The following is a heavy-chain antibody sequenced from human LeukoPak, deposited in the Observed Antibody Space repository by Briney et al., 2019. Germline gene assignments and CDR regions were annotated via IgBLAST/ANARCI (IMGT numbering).Heavy chain of an antibody. CDR3: AKYSSSANRNYGMDV. CDR1: GFTFSSYA. D-gene: IGHD6-13*01. CDR2: ISGSGGNT. V-gene: IGHV3-23*01. J-gene: IGHJ6*02. Sequence: TGGSLRLSCAASGFTFSSYAMSWVRQAPGKGLEWVSAISGSGGNTYYADSVEGRFTISRDNSKNTLNLQMNSLRAEDTAVYYCAKYSSSANRNYGMDVWGQGTTVTVSS.